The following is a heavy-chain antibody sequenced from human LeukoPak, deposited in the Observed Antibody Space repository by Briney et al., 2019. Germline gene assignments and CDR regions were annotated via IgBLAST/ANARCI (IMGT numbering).Heavy chain of an antibody. Sequence: AETLSLTCSVSGYSITSGYFWCWIRQPPGKGLEWIGSIHHSGSTFYNPSLKSRVTISLDTSKNQFALKLTSVTAADTAVYYCARVGPDYWGQGTLVTVSS. J-gene: IGHJ4*02. CDR2: IHHSGST. V-gene: IGHV4-38-2*02. CDR1: GYSITSGYF. CDR3: ARVGPDY.